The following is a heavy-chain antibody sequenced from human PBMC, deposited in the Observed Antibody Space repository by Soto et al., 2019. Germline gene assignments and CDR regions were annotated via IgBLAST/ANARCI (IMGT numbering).Heavy chain of an antibody. V-gene: IGHV3-53*04. CDR1: GFNVSNNY. CDR3: ARDGPSGEYYYGSGTCDP. CDR2: MYNDGVT. J-gene: IGHJ5*02. Sequence: EVQLVESGGGLVQPGGSLRLSCVVSGFNVSNNYMRWVGQAPGKGREWVSVMYNDGVTYYADSVQGRFTISRHNSKNALFLPMNSLRTEDTAVYYCARDGPSGEYYYGSGTCDPWGQGTLVTVSS. D-gene: IGHD3-10*01.